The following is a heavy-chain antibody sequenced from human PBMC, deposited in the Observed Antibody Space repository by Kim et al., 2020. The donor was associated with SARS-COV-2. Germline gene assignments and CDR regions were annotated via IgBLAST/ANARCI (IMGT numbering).Heavy chain of an antibody. CDR3: ARERATVVVVASTYYFDT. V-gene: IGHV1-69*13. CDR2: IIPMFGTT. CDR1: GDTFTNFV. D-gene: IGHD2-15*01. Sequence: SVKVSCKASGDTFTNFVISWVRQAPGQGLEWMGGIIPMFGTTNHAQKFQGRATFTADESTSTAYMELTSLRSEDTAVYFCARERATVVVVASTYYFDTWGQGTLVPVSP. J-gene: IGHJ5*02.